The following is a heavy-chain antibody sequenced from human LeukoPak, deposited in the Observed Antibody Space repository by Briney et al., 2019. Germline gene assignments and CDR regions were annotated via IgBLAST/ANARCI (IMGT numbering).Heavy chain of an antibody. D-gene: IGHD6-13*01. CDR2: ISAYNRDT. J-gene: IGHJ4*02. V-gene: IGHV1-18*04. CDR3: ARDPSNTSGWSPYFVY. Sequence: ASVKVSCKASGYTYTNHGITWVRQAPGQGLEWMGWISAYNRDTSYAQNFLGRVTLITESSTNTAYMELRSLRSDDTAVYYCARDPSNTSGWSPYFVYRGQGTLVTV. CDR1: GYTYTNHG.